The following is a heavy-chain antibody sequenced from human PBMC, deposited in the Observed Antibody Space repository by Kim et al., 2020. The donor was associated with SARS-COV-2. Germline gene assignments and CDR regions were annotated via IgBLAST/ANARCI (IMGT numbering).Heavy chain of an antibody. J-gene: IGHJ3*02. CDR1: GYTFTSYY. CDR2: INPSGGST. Sequence: PSVKVSCKASGYTFTSYYMHWVRQAPGQGLEWMGIINPSGGSTSYSQKFQGRVTMTRDTSTSTVYMELSSLRSEDTAVYYCARDSPVVVVAHDAFDIWGQGTMVTVSS. D-gene: IGHD2-15*01. CDR3: ARDSPVVVVAHDAFDI. V-gene: IGHV1-46*01.